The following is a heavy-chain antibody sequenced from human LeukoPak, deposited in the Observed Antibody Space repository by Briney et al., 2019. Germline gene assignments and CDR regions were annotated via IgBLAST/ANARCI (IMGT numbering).Heavy chain of an antibody. J-gene: IGHJ4*02. Sequence: GGSLRLSCAASRFTFSSYSMNWVRQAPGKGLEWISYISSSSSTIYYADSVKGRFTISRDNAKNSLFLQMNGLRAEDTAVYYCASRHCSGGGCYFAGADPFDYWGQGTLVTVSS. CDR1: RFTFSSYS. D-gene: IGHD2-15*01. V-gene: IGHV3-48*01. CDR3: ASRHCSGGGCYFAGADPFDY. CDR2: ISSSSSTI.